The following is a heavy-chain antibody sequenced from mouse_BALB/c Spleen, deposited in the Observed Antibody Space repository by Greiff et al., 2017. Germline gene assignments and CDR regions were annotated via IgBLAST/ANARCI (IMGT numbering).Heavy chain of an antibody. CDR2: INPSSGYT. CDR3: ARSSGYAMDY. D-gene: IGHD3-1*01. V-gene: IGHV1-4*01. CDR1: GYTFTSYT. J-gene: IGHJ4*01. Sequence: VKLVESGAELARPGASVKMSCKASGYTFTSYTMHWVKQRPGQGLEWIGYINPSSGYTNYNQKFKDKATLTADKSSSTAYMQLSSLTSEDSAVYYCARSSGYAMDYWGQGTSVTVSS.